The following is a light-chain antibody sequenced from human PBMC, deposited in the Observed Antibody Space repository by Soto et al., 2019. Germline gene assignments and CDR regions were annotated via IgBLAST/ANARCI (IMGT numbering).Light chain of an antibody. CDR2: GNS. V-gene: IGLV1-40*01. Sequence: QSVLTQPPSVSGAPGQRVTISCTGRSSNIGAGYDVHWYQQIPGTAPKLLIYGNSNRPSGVPDRFSGSKSGASAALAITGLQAEDEADYYCQSHDSSLSSYVFGTGTKVTV. J-gene: IGLJ1*01. CDR3: QSHDSSLSSYV. CDR1: SSNIGAGYD.